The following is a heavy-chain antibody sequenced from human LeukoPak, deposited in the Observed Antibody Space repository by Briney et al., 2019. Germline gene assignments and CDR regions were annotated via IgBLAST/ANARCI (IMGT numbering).Heavy chain of an antibody. Sequence: GGSLRLSCAASGFTFDDYAMHWVRQAPGKGLEWVSLISGDGGSTYYADSVKGRFTISRDNSKNSLYLQMNSLRTEDTAMYYCALTDDYSNYFDYWGQGTLVTVSS. V-gene: IGHV3-43*02. CDR2: ISGDGGST. D-gene: IGHD4-11*01. J-gene: IGHJ4*02. CDR1: GFTFDDYA. CDR3: ALTDDYSNYFDY.